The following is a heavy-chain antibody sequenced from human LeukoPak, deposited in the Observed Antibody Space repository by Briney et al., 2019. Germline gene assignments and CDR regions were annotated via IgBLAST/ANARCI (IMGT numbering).Heavy chain of an antibody. CDR2: IYHSGST. CDR1: GGSFRGHY. V-gene: IGHV4-34*01. Sequence: SETLSLTCAVYGGSFRGHYWTWIRQPPGKGLEWIGEIYHSGSTNYNPSLKSRVTISVDKSKNQFSLKLSSVTAADTAVYYCARDSGSYYFDYWGQGTLVTVSS. CDR3: ARDSGSYYFDY. J-gene: IGHJ4*02. D-gene: IGHD1-26*01.